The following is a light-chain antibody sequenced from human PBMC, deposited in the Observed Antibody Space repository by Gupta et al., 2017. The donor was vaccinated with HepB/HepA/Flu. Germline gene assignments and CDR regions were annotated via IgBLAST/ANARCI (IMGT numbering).Light chain of an antibody. CDR1: QSIGRS. CDR3: QQTDNLPRT. V-gene: IGKV6D-21*02. J-gene: IGKJ1*01. CDR2: YAS. Sequence: EIVLTHSPYFQSVSPKEKVTISCRASQSIGRSLNWFQQKPGQSPKLLIKYASESISGVPSRFSGSGSGTDFTLTIKSLEAEDAAAYYCQQTDNLPRTFGQGTKVEIK.